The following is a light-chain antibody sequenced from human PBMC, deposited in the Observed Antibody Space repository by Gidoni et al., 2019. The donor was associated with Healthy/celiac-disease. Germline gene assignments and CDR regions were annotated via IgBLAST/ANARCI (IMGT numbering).Light chain of an antibody. CDR2: DVS. J-gene: IGLJ2*01. V-gene: IGLV2-14*04. Sequence: ITISCTGTSSDVGGYNYVSWYQQHPGKAPKLMIYDVSNRPSGVSNRFSGSKSGNTASLTISGLQAEDEADYYCSSYTSSSTLVVFGGGTKLTVL. CDR1: SSDVGGYNY. CDR3: SSYTSSSTLVV.